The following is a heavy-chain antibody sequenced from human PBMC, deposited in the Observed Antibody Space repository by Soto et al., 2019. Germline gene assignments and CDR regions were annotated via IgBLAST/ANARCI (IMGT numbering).Heavy chain of an antibody. Sequence: QVQLVQSGAEVKKPGSSVKVSYKASGGTFSSYAISWVRQATGQGIEWMGGIIPIFRTADYAQKFQGRVTITAHESTSTAYVELSSLRSEDTAVYYCASVETQRYYYGMDVWGQGTTVTVSS. CDR1: GGTFSSYA. J-gene: IGHJ6*02. V-gene: IGHV1-69*12. CDR3: ASVETQRYYYGMDV. CDR2: IIPIFRTA. D-gene: IGHD2-15*01.